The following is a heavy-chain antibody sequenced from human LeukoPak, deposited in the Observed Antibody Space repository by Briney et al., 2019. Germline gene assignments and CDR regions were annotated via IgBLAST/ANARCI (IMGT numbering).Heavy chain of an antibody. Sequence: GGSLRLSCAGSGFTFSNSILNWVRQAPGKGLEWVSSISSSSSYIYYADSVKGRFTISRDNAKNSLYLQMNSLRAEDTAVYYCARDNKHYDFWSGYSPRYGMDVWGQGTTVTVSS. CDR1: GFTFSNSI. J-gene: IGHJ6*02. D-gene: IGHD3-3*01. CDR2: ISSSSSYI. CDR3: ARDNKHYDFWSGYSPRYGMDV. V-gene: IGHV3-21*01.